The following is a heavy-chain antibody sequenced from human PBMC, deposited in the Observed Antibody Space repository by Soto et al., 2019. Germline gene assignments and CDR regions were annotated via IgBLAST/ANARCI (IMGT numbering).Heavy chain of an antibody. V-gene: IGHV4-34*01. D-gene: IGHD2-2*01. CDR1: GGSFNDYY. CDR2: IKHSGLT. CDR3: ARVYSTTWSPDALDT. J-gene: IGHJ3*02. Sequence: QVQLQQWGAGLLKPSETLSLTCAVSGGSFNDYYWSWFRQPPGKGLELIGEIKHSGLTNYNSSLKSRITMSVATTKNRSSLKLSSVTAADTAVYYCARVYSTTWSPDALDTWGQGTVVTVSS.